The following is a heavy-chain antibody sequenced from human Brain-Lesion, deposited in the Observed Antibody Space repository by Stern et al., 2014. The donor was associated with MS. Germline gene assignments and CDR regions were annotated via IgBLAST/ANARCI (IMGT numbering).Heavy chain of an antibody. Sequence: ELHLVESGGGLAQPGGSLRLSCAASGFTFNNFWMTWVRQAPGKGLEWVATIKEDGSDKKYLNSVKGRFTISRDNAKKSLYLQMNSLRAEDTAVYYCARDYGTTNYYMSAFDLWGQGTMVSVSS. CDR3: ARDYGTTNYYMSAFDL. D-gene: IGHD3-22*01. CDR2: IKEDGSDK. J-gene: IGHJ3*01. V-gene: IGHV3-7*01. CDR1: GFTFNNFW.